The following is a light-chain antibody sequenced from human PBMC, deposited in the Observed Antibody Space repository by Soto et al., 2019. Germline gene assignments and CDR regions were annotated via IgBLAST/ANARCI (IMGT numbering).Light chain of an antibody. CDR1: KLGDRY. CDR3: QAWDSTTGVV. Sequence: SYERTQAPSVSVSPGQTVSITCSGDKLGDRYACWYQQKPGQSPVLVIYQDFRRPSGIPERFSGSNSGNTATLTITGTQAMDEADYYCQAWDSTTGVVFGGGTKLTVL. CDR2: QDF. V-gene: IGLV3-1*01. J-gene: IGLJ2*01.